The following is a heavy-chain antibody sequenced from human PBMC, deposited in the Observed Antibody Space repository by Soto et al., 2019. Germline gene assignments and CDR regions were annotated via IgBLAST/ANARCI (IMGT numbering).Heavy chain of an antibody. V-gene: IGHV3-30*18. Sequence: PGGSLRLSCAASGFTFSSYGMHWVRQAPGKGLEWVAVISYDGSNKYYADSVKGRFTISRDNSKNTLYLQMNSLRAEDTAVYYCAKVSYSSSWYDYWGQGTLVTVSS. CDR1: GFTFSSYG. CDR3: AKVSYSSSWYDY. CDR2: ISYDGSNK. D-gene: IGHD6-13*01. J-gene: IGHJ4*02.